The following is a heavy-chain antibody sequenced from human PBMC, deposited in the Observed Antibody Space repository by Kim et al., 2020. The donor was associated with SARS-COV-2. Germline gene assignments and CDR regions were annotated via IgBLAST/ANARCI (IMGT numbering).Heavy chain of an antibody. V-gene: IGHV3-64D*06. Sequence: DSVKGRFSIARDNFKNTWYLQMSSVRPEDTAVYYCVKAVYTSSWSSYLDYWGQGTLVTVSS. CDR3: VKAVYTSSWSSYLDY. D-gene: IGHD6-13*01. J-gene: IGHJ4*02.